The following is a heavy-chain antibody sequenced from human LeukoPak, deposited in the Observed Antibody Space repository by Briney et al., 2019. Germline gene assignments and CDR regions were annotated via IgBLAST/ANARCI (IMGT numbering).Heavy chain of an antibody. CDR1: GGSISSYY. J-gene: IGHJ6*02. CDR2: IYYSGST. Sequence: SSETLSLTCTVSGGSISSYYWSWIRQPPGKGLEWVGYIYYSGSTNYNPSLKSRVTISVDTSKNQFSLKLSSVTAADTAVYYCARDNWNYGSSMDVWGQGTTVTVSS. V-gene: IGHV4-59*01. CDR3: ARDNWNYGSSMDV. D-gene: IGHD1-7*01.